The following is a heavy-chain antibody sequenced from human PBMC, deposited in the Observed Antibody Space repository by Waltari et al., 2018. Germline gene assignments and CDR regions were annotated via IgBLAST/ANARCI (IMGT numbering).Heavy chain of an antibody. V-gene: IGHV4-39*01. CDR1: GGSISISSYY. D-gene: IGHD2-2*01. CDR3: ARPRTLTSWFDP. CDR2: IYYSGST. J-gene: IGHJ5*02. Sequence: QLQLQESGPGLVKPSETLSLTCTVSGGSISISSYYWGWIRQPPGKGLEWIGSIYYSGSTYYNPSLKSRVTISVDTSKNQFSLKLSSVTAADTAVYYCARPRTLTSWFDPWGQGTLVTVSS.